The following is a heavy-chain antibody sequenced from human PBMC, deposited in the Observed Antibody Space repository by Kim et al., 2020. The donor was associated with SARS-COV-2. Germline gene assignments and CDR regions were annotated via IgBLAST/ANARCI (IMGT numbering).Heavy chain of an antibody. D-gene: IGHD6-13*01. J-gene: IGHJ5*02. CDR1: GDSVSSNSAA. V-gene: IGHV6-1*01. CDR2: TYYRSKWYN. CDR3: AREWGSSWYFTGRYRYNWLDP. Sequence: SQTLSLTCAISGDSVSSNSAAWNWIRQSPSRGLEWLGRTYYRSKWYNDYAVSVKSRITINPDTSKNQFSLQLNSVTPEDTAVYYCAREWGSSWYFTGRYRYNWLDPWGQGTLVTVSS.